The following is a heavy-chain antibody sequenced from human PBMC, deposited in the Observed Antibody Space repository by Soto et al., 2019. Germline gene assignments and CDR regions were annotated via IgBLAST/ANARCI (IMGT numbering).Heavy chain of an antibody. CDR3: ARRRITMIVVVFDAFDI. V-gene: IGHV4-4*02. CDR2: IYHSGNT. J-gene: IGHJ3*02. D-gene: IGHD3-22*01. Sequence: SETLSLTCAVSGGSISSSYWWSWVRQPPGKGLEWIGEIYHSGNTNYNPSLKSRVTISVDKSKNQFSLKLSSVTAADAAVYYCARRRITMIVVVFDAFDIWGQGTMVTVSS. CDR1: GGSISSSYW.